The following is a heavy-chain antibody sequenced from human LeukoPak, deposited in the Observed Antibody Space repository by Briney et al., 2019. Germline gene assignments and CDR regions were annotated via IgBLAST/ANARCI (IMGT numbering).Heavy chain of an antibody. D-gene: IGHD3-22*01. J-gene: IGHJ2*01. CDR3: ARAPSLFYYDDSGYYNGYFDL. CDR2: IWFDGTHE. CDR1: GFTFSSYG. Sequence: GRSLRLSCAASGFTFSSYGMHWVRQAPGKGLEWVAVIWFDGTHEYYADSVKGRFTISRDNSKKTLFLQMNRLRAEDTAMYYCARAPSLFYYDDSGYYNGYFDLWAVALWSLSPQ. V-gene: IGHV3-33*01.